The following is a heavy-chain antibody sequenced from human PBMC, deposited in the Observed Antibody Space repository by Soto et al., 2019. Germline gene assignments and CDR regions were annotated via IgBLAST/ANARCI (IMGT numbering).Heavy chain of an antibody. CDR1: GFTFSSYA. J-gene: IGHJ6*02. CDR2: ISYDGSNK. D-gene: IGHD3-3*01. Sequence: GGSLRLSCAASGFTFSSYAMHWVRQAPGKGLEWVAVISYDGSNKYYADSVKGRFTISRDNSKNTLYLQMNSLRAEDTAVYYCARVFTIFGVVRRYYYYYGMDVWGQGTTVTVSS. V-gene: IGHV3-30-3*01. CDR3: ARVFTIFGVVRRYYYYYGMDV.